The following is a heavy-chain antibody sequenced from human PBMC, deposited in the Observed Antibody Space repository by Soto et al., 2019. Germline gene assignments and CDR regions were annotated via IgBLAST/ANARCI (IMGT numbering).Heavy chain of an antibody. Sequence: QVQLVQSGAEVREPGASVKVSCKASGYTFTNYGVSWVRQAPGQGLEWMGWIGGYKGNTNYAQKLQGRVTLTTDTSTSTAYMELRRLRSDDTAVYYCDPHTWDTGMPSGYWGQGTLVTVSS. J-gene: IGHJ4*02. V-gene: IGHV1-18*01. CDR2: IGGYKGNT. CDR3: DPHTWDTGMPSGY. D-gene: IGHD5-18*01. CDR1: GYTFTNYG.